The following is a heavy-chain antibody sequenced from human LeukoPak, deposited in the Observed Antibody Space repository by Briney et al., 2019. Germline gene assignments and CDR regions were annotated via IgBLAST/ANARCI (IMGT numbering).Heavy chain of an antibody. CDR2: IYTSGST. CDR1: GGSISSGSDY. J-gene: IGHJ4*02. CDR3: AREVVSAAKYDY. Sequence: SETLSLTCTVSGGSISSGSDYWSWIGQPSGKGLEWIGRIYTSGSTNYNPSLKSRVTISVDTSKNQFSLKLSSVTAADTAVYYCAREVVSAAKYDYWGQGTLVTVSS. V-gene: IGHV4-61*02. D-gene: IGHD2-2*01.